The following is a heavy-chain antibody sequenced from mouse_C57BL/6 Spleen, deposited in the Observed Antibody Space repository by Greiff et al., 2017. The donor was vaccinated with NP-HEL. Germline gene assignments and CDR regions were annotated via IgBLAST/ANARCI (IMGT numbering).Heavy chain of an antibody. CDR2: INPNNGGT. CDR1: GYTFTDYY. D-gene: IGHD2-5*01. V-gene: IGHV1-26*01. J-gene: IGHJ4*01. CDR3: ARYYSKGGYYYAMDY. Sequence: EVQLQQSGPELVKPGASVKISCKASGYTFTDYYMNWVKQSHGKSLEWIGDINPNNGGTSYNQKFKGKATLTVDKSSSTAYMELRSLTSEDSAVYYCARYYSKGGYYYAMDYWGQGTSVTVSS.